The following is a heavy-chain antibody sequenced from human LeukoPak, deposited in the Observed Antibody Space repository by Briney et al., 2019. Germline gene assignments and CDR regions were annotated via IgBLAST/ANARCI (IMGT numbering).Heavy chain of an antibody. CDR3: ARNDKGNSYGYSIDY. CDR1: GFTFSSHG. Sequence: SGGSPRLSCAASGFTFSSHGMHWVRQALGKGLEWVAVIWYDGSNKYYADSVKGRFTISRDNSKNTLYLQMNSLRAEDTAVYYCARNDKGNSYGYSIDYWGQGTLVTVSS. J-gene: IGHJ4*02. V-gene: IGHV3-33*01. CDR2: IWYDGSNK. D-gene: IGHD5-18*01.